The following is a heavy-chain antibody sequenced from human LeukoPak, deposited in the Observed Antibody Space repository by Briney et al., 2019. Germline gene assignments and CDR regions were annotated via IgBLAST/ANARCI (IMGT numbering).Heavy chain of an antibody. D-gene: IGHD5-12*01. CDR1: GFTFSANW. CDR2: IKTDGSEI. CDR3: ARDWSSLELVLPYSGYDLFDY. Sequence: GGSLRLSCAASGFTFSANWMSWVRQAPGKGLEWVANIKTDGSEIYYVDSVKGRFTISRDNAKNSLSLQMNSLRAEDTAVYYCARDWSSLELVLPYSGYDLFDYWGQGTLVTVSS. V-gene: IGHV3-7*01. J-gene: IGHJ4*02.